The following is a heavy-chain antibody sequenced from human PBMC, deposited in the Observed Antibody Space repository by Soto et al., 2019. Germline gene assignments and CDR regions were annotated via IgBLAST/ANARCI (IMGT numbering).Heavy chain of an antibody. J-gene: IGHJ6*02. CDR3: ARVGRDCSGGSCYSDYFYGMDV. D-gene: IGHD2-15*01. V-gene: IGHV1-69*13. Sequence: SVKVSCKASGGTFSSYAISWVRQAPGQGLEWMGGSIPIFGTANYAQKFQGRVTITADAATSTAYMELSSLRSEDTAVYYCARVGRDCSGGSCYSDYFYGMDVWGQGPTVTVSS. CDR2: SIPIFGTA. CDR1: GGTFSSYA.